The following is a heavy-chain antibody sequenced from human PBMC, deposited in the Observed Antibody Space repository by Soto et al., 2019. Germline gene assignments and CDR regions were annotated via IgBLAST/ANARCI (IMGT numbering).Heavy chain of an antibody. CDR1: GFTFSSYA. CDR2: ISYDGSNK. V-gene: IGHV3-30-3*01. Sequence: GGSLRLSCAASGFTFSSYAMHWVRQAPGKGLEWVAVISYDGSNKYYADSVKGRFTISRDNSKNTLYLQMNSLRDEDSAMFYCARSRSGAVADSFDFWGQGTLVTVSS. D-gene: IGHD3-10*01. J-gene: IGHJ4*02. CDR3: ARSRSGAVADSFDF.